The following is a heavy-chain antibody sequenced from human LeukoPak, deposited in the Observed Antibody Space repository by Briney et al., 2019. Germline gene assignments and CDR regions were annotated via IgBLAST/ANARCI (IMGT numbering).Heavy chain of an antibody. V-gene: IGHV3-66*01. J-gene: IGHJ4*02. CDR1: GFTVSSNY. D-gene: IGHD5-12*01. CDR3: ANWGGGYDPLVLVDY. CDR2: IYSGGST. Sequence: PGGSLRLSCAASGFTVSSNYMSWVRQAPGKGLEWVSVIYSGGSTYYADSVKGRFTISRDNSKNTLYLQMNSLRAEDTAVYYCANWGGGYDPLVLVDYWGQGTLVTVSS.